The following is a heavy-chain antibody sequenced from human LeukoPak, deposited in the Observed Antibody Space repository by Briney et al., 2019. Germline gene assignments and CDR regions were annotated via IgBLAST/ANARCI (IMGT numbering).Heavy chain of an antibody. V-gene: IGHV1-69*13. Sequence: SVKVSCKASGGTFSSYAISWVRQAPGQGLEWMGGIIPIFGTANYAQKFQGRVTITADESTSTAYMELSSLRSEDTAVYYCARGQPSYYYDSSGYAYWGQGTLVTVSS. CDR3: ARGQPSYYYDSSGYAY. CDR1: GGTFSSYA. CDR2: IIPIFGTA. J-gene: IGHJ4*02. D-gene: IGHD3-22*01.